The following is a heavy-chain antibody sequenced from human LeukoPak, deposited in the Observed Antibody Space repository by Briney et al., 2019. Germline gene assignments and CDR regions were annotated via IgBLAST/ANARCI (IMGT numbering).Heavy chain of an antibody. V-gene: IGHV3-23*01. CDR2: ITGSGANT. Sequence: PGGSLRLSCAASGFTFSNYVMIWVRQAPRRGLEWVSTITGSGANTYYADSVTGRFTISRDNSKNTLFLQMNSLRAEDTAVYYCARVAGGSGRDYWGQGTLVTVSS. J-gene: IGHJ4*02. CDR1: GFTFSNYV. CDR3: ARVAGGSGRDY. D-gene: IGHD3-10*01.